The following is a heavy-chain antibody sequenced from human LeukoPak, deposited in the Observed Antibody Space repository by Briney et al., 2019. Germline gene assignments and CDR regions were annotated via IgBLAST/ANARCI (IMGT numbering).Heavy chain of an antibody. Sequence: PGGSLRLSCAASGFTFSDYYMSWIRQAPGKGLEWVSYISSSGSTIYYADSVKGRFTISRDNAKNSLYLQMNSLRAEDTAVYYCARDIVVVPAAMGPLTYCGMDVWGQGTTVTVSS. D-gene: IGHD2-2*01. CDR3: ARDIVVVPAAMGPLTYCGMDV. CDR1: GFTFSDYY. CDR2: ISSSGSTI. V-gene: IGHV3-11*01. J-gene: IGHJ6*02.